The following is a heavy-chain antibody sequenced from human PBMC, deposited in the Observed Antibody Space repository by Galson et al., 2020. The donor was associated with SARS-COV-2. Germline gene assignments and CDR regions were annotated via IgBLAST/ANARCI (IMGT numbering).Heavy chain of an antibody. CDR3: ARRGGTVNTQQFDL. J-gene: IGHJ2*01. CDR1: GGSISTTSYF. V-gene: IGHV4-39*01. D-gene: IGHD4-17*01. Sequence: SETLSLTCTVSGGSISTTSYFWGWIRQPPGKGLEWIGTIYYTGTTYYNPSLRSRVTISVDTSKNQFSLKLNSLTAADTAVYYCARRGGTVNTQQFDLWGRGTLVTVSS. CDR2: IYYTGTT.